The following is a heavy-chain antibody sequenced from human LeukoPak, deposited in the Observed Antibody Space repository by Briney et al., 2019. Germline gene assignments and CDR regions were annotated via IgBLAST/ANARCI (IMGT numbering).Heavy chain of an antibody. J-gene: IGHJ4*02. Sequence: GGSLRLSCAASGFTFSSYAMSWVRQAPGKGLEWVSAISGSGGSTYYADSVKGRFTISRDNSKNALYLQMNSLRAEDTAVYYCAKETIFGVDAYYFDYWGQGTLVTVSS. V-gene: IGHV3-23*01. CDR2: ISGSGGST. D-gene: IGHD3-3*01. CDR3: AKETIFGVDAYYFDY. CDR1: GFTFSSYA.